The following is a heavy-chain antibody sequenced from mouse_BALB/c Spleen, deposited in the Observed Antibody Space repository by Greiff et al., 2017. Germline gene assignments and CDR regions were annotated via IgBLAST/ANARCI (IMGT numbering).Heavy chain of an antibody. CDR2: IYPGSGST. CDR1: GYNFTSYW. D-gene: IGHD2-10*02. V-gene: IGHV1-55*01. CDR3: ARGYGAY. Sequence: QVQLKQPGAELVKPGTSVKLSCKASGYNFTSYWINWVKLRPGQGLEWIGDIYPGSGSTNYNEKFKSKATLTVDTSSSTAYMQLSSLASEDSALYYCARGYGAYWGQGTLVTVSA. J-gene: IGHJ3*01.